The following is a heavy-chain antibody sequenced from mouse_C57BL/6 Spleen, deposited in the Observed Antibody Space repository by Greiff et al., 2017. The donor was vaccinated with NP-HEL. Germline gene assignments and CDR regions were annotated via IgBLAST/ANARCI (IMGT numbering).Heavy chain of an antibody. Sequence: VQLQQPGAELVKPGASVKLSCKASGYTFTSYWMHWVKQRPGQGLEWIGMIHPNSGSTNYNEKFKSKATLTVDKSSSTAYMQLSSLTSEDSAVYYCARGALYYYGSSLYWYFDVWGTGTTVTVSS. V-gene: IGHV1-64*01. CDR2: IHPNSGST. J-gene: IGHJ1*03. CDR3: ARGALYYYGSSLYWYFDV. CDR1: GYTFTSYW. D-gene: IGHD1-1*01.